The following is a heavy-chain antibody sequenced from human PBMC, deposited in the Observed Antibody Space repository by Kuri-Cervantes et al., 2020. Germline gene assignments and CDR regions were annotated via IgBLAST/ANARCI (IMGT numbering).Heavy chain of an antibody. D-gene: IGHD3-9*01. V-gene: IGHV1-3*01. Sequence: ASVKVSCKASGYTFTSYAMHWVRQAPGQRLEWMGWINAGKGTTKYSQKFQGRVTITRDTSASTAYMELSSLRSEDTAVYYCARGRCDILTGYCLDWFDPWGQGTLVTVSS. CDR3: ARGRCDILTGYCLDWFDP. J-gene: IGHJ5*02. CDR1: GYTFTSYA. CDR2: INAGKGTT.